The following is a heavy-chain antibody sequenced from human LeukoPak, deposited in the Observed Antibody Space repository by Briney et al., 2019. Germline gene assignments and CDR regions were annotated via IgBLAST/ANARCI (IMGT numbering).Heavy chain of an antibody. CDR2: ISFNGGTI. Sequence: GGSLRLSCAASGFAFSSYTMNWVRQAPGKGLEWVSDISFNGGTIHYGDSVKGRFTISRDNAENSLYLQMNSLRVEDTAVYYCARVVDCSSTNCYPHPYYMLVWGKGTTVAVSS. J-gene: IGHJ6*03. D-gene: IGHD2-2*01. CDR1: GFAFSSYT. CDR3: ARVVDCSSTNCYPHPYYMLV. V-gene: IGHV3-48*01.